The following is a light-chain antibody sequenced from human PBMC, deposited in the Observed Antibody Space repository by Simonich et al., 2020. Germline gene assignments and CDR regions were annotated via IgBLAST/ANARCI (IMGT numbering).Light chain of an antibody. V-gene: IGLV2-8*01. CDR3: SSYAGSNNVV. Sequence: QSALTQPPSASGSPGQSVTISCTGTSSDVGGYNYVSWYQQHPGKAPKLMIYEVSKRPSGGPDRFSGSKSGNTASLTVSGLQAEDEADYYSSSYAGSNNVVFGGGTKLTVL. J-gene: IGLJ2*01. CDR1: SSDVGGYNY. CDR2: EVS.